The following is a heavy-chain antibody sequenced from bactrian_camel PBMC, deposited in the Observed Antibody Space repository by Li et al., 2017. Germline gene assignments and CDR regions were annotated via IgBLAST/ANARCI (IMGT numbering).Heavy chain of an antibody. V-gene: IGHV3S1*01. Sequence: QLVESGGGSVQAGESLRLSCAVSGYPYIGTCLGWFRQTRGKEREGVAAIYPGASNTYYADSVKGRFTISRDNAKNTLFLELNSLTTSDTATYYCTKGENSDALGYPQYWGQGTQVTVS. J-gene: IGHJ4*01. CDR2: IYPGASNT. CDR1: GYPYIGTC. CDR3: TKGENSDALGYPQY. D-gene: IGHD5*01.